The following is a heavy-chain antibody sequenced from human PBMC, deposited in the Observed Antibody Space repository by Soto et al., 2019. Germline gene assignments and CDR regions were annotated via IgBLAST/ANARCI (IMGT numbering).Heavy chain of an antibody. D-gene: IGHD2-2*01. CDR1: GDSVSSNSAA. J-gene: IGHJ3*02. CDR3: ARVKVDLGYCSSTSCYPDLNAFDI. CDR2: TYYRSKWYN. V-gene: IGHV6-1*01. Sequence: PSQTLSFTCAISGDSVSSNSAAWNWIRQSPSRGLEWPGRTYYRSKWYNDYAVSVKSRITINPDTSKNQFSLQLNSVTPEDTAVYYCARVKVDLGYCSSTSCYPDLNAFDIWGQGTMVTVSS.